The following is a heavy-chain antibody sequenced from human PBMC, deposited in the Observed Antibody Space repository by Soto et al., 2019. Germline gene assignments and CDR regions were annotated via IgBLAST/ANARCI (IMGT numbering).Heavy chain of an antibody. V-gene: IGHV3-23*01. J-gene: IGHJ3*01. Sequence: GGSLRPSCAASGFTFSSYAISWVRQAPGKGLGWVSAISSSGGSTSYPDSVKGRFTISRDNSKNTLFLQMNSLRAEDTAVYYCTNRKLPTRPRGPDFDVWGQGTMVTVSS. D-gene: IGHD6-6*01. CDR3: TNRKLPTRPRGPDFDV. CDR1: GFTFSSYA. CDR2: ISSSGGST.